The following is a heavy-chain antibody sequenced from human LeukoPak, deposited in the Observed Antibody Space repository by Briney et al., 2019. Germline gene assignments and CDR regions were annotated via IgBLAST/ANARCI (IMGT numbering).Heavy chain of an antibody. CDR1: GYSINSGYY. D-gene: IGHD6-6*01. CDR3: ARDEPGSSSPFDY. CDR2: IYHSGST. J-gene: IGHJ4*02. Sequence: PSETLSLTCAVSGYSINSGYYWGWIRQPPGKGLEWIGSIYHSGSTYYNPSLKSRVTISVDTSKNQFSLKLSSVTAADTAVYYCARDEPGSSSPFDYWGQGTLVTVSS. V-gene: IGHV4-38-2*02.